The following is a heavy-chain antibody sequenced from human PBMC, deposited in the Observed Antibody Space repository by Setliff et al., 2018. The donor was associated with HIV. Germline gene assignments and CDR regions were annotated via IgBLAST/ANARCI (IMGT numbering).Heavy chain of an antibody. CDR3: ATQTGFYNSHWYDY. J-gene: IGHJ4*02. D-gene: IGHD6-13*01. Sequence: PSETLSLTCAVSGGSISSNWWSWVRQSPGKGLEWIGEIYHSGSTHYNPSLQSRVTISVDKSKSQFSLKLNSVTAEDTGVYYCATQTGFYNSHWYDYWGQGTMVTVSS. V-gene: IGHV4-4*02. CDR1: GGSISSNW. CDR2: IYHSGST.